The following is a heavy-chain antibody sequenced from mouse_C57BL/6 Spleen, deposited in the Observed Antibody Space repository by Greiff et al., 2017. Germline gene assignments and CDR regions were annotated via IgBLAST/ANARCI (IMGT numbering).Heavy chain of an antibody. Sequence: QVQLQQSGAELVRPGASVKLSCKASGYTFTDYYINWVKQRPGQGLEWIARIYPGSGNTYYNEKFKGKATLTAEKSSSTAYMQLSSLTSEDSAVYFCASSGSWFAYWGQGTLVTVSA. CDR2: IYPGSGNT. D-gene: IGHD4-1*01. V-gene: IGHV1-76*01. CDR1: GYTFTDYY. J-gene: IGHJ3*01. CDR3: ASSGSWFAY.